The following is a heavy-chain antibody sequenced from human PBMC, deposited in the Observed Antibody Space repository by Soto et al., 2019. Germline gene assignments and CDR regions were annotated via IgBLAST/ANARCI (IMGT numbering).Heavy chain of an antibody. CDR1: GGSFSGYY. Sequence: QVQLQQWGAGLLKPSETLSLTCAVYGGSFSGYYWSWIRQPPGKGLEWIGEINHSGSTNYNPSLKXXVXIXADTSKNQFSLKLSSVTAADTAVYYCARAQAYYFDYWGQGTLVTVSS. V-gene: IGHV4-34*01. CDR2: INHSGST. J-gene: IGHJ4*02. CDR3: ARAQAYYFDY.